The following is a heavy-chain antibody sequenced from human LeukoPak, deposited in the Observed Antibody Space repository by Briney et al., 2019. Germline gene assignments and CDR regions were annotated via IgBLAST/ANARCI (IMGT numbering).Heavy chain of an antibody. CDR3: AKDQGYNWNYSFDY. D-gene: IGHD1-7*01. Sequence: GGSLRLSCAASGFTFSSYWMHWVRQAPGKGLVWVSRINTDGSSTSYADSVKGRFTISRDNAKNTLYLQMNSLRAEDMALYYCAKDQGYNWNYSFDYWGQGTLVTVSS. J-gene: IGHJ4*02. CDR1: GFTFSSYW. CDR2: INTDGSST. V-gene: IGHV3-74*01.